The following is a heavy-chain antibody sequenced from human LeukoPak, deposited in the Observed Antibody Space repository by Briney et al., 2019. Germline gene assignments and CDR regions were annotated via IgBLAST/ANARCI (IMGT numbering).Heavy chain of an antibody. Sequence: PGGSLRLSRAASGFTFSSYAMHWVRQAPGKGLEWVAVISYDGSNKYYADSVKGRFTISRDNSKNTLYLQMNSLRAEDTAVYYCARDTESITIFGVAQYYYYYGMDVWGQGTTVTVSS. J-gene: IGHJ6*02. CDR2: ISYDGSNK. CDR1: GFTFSSYA. D-gene: IGHD3-3*01. V-gene: IGHV3-30-3*01. CDR3: ARDTESITIFGVAQYYYYYGMDV.